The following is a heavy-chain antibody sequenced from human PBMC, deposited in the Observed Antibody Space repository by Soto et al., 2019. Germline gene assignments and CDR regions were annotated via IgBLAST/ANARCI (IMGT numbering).Heavy chain of an antibody. CDR2: ISYDGSNK. J-gene: IGHJ6*02. CDR3: ARDAVVTRHYYYYYGMDV. CDR1: GFTFSSYA. D-gene: IGHD2-15*01. V-gene: IGHV3-30-3*01. Sequence: QVQLVESGGGVVQPGRSLRLSCAASGFTFSSYAMHWVRQAPGKGLEWVAVISYDGSNKYYADSVKGRFTISRDNSKNTLYLHMNSLRAEDTAVYYCARDAVVTRHYYYYYGMDVWGQGTTVTVSS.